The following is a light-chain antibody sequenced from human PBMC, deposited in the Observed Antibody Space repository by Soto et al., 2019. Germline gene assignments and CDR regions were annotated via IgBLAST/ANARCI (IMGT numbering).Light chain of an antibody. CDR3: KQCGTSPLT. CDR2: GAS. CDR1: QSISSSY. Sequence: EIVLTQSPGTLSLSPGERATLSCRASQSISSSYLAWYQQKPGQAPRLLIYGASSRATGIPDRFSGSGSGTDSTLTISRLEPEDFAVYYCKQCGTSPLTFGQGTKVDIK. V-gene: IGKV3-20*01. J-gene: IGKJ1*01.